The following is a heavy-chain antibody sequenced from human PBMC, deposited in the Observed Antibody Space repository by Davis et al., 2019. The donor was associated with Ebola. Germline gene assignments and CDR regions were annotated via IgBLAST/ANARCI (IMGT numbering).Heavy chain of an antibody. D-gene: IGHD6-6*01. Sequence: GESLKISCAASGFTFSTYAMSWVRQAPGKGLEWVSGISRSVGSTHYADSVKGRFTISRDNSKNTLYLQMNSLRAEDTAVYYCAKGGGTSSSDFRRTWGQGTLVTVSS. J-gene: IGHJ5*02. CDR2: ISRSVGST. CDR3: AKGGGTSSSDFRRT. V-gene: IGHV3-23*01. CDR1: GFTFSTYA.